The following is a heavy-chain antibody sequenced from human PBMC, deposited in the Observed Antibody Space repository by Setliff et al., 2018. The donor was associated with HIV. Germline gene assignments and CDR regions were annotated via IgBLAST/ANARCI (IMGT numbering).Heavy chain of an antibody. CDR3: ARGPTTVTNYYYYYMDV. CDR2: ISSKRTSK. D-gene: IGHD4-17*01. V-gene: IGHV3-48*01. Sequence: PGGSLRLSCETSGFTFGDFCMNWVRQAPGKGLEWISYISSKRTSKYYADSVKGRFTISRDNDRNSLYLQMNGLRAEDTAVYYCARGPTTVTNYYYYYMDVWGKGTTVTVSS. CDR1: GFTFGDFC. J-gene: IGHJ6*03.